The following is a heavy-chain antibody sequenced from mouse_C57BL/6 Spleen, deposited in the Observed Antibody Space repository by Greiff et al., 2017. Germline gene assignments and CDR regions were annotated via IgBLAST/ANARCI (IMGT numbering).Heavy chain of an antibody. J-gene: IGHJ2*01. CDR2: IYPGNSDT. CDR1: GYTFTSYW. D-gene: IGHD3-2*02. V-gene: IGHV1-5*01. CDR3: TRGGSSGYFNY. Sequence: DVQLQESGTVLARPGASVKMSCKTSGYTFTSYWMHWVKQRPGQGLEWIGAIYPGNSDTSYNQKFKGKAKLTAVTSASTAYMELSSLTNEDSAVYYCTRGGSSGYFNYWGQGTTRTVSS.